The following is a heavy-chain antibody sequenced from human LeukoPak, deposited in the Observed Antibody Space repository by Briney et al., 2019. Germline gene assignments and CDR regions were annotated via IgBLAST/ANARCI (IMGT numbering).Heavy chain of an antibody. CDR3: ARGVNMITFGGVIVIPVLWWFDP. CDR2: INPSGGST. J-gene: IGHJ5*02. D-gene: IGHD3-16*02. CDR1: GYTFTSYY. V-gene: IGHV1-46*01. Sequence: GASVKVSCKASGYTFTSYYMHWVRQAPGQGLEWMGIINPSGGSTSYAQKFQGRVTMTRDTSTSTVYMELSSLRSDDTAVYYCARGVNMITFGGVIVIPVLWWFDPWGQGTLVTVSS.